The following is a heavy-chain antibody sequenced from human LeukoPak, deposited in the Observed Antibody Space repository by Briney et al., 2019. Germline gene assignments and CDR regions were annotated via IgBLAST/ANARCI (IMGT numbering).Heavy chain of an antibody. CDR1: RFTFSDYG. Sequence: GGSLRLSCTASRFTFSDYGMHWVRQAPGKGLGWVAFISYDGSNKYYVDSVKGRFTISRDNSKNTLYLQMNSLRAEDTAVYYCAKELDYGGNSPFHYWGQGTLVTVSS. J-gene: IGHJ4*02. V-gene: IGHV3-30*18. CDR3: AKELDYGGNSPFHY. CDR2: ISYDGSNK. D-gene: IGHD4-23*01.